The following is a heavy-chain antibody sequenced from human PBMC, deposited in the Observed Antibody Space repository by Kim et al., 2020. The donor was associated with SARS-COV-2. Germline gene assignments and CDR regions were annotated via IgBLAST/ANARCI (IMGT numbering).Heavy chain of an antibody. CDR1: GYTFTSYG. D-gene: IGHD3-10*01. V-gene: IGHV1-18*01. CDR2: ISAYNGNT. Sequence: ASVKVSCKASGYTFTSYGISWVRQAPGQGLEWMGWISAYNGNTNYAQKLQGRVTMTTDTSTSTAYMELRSLRSDDTAVYYCARDKPYYYGSGSYLYYFDYWGQGTLVTVSS. CDR3: ARDKPYYYGSGSYLYYFDY. J-gene: IGHJ4*02.